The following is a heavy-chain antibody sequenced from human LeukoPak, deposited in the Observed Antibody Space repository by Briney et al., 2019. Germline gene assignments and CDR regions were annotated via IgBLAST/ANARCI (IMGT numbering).Heavy chain of an antibody. D-gene: IGHD3-22*01. J-gene: IGHJ3*02. CDR1: GYTFTSYG. CDR2: ISAYNGNT. CDR3: ARARDYDSSKDAFDI. Sequence: ASVKVSCKASGYTFTSYGISWVRQAPGQGLEWMGWISAYNGNTNYAQKLKGRVTMTTDTSTSTAYMELRSLRSDDTAVYYCARARDYDSSKDAFDIWGQGTMVTVSS. V-gene: IGHV1-18*01.